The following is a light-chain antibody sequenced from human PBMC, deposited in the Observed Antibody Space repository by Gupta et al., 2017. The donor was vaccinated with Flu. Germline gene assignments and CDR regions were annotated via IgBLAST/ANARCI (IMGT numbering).Light chain of an antibody. CDR3: HSYSTTSTRYV. Sequence: QSALTLPAPVPAPSGQSITISCTGPSSDVGYFNYVAWYQHHPGKAPRLMIYEITNRPSGVSNRFSGSKSGNTASLAISGLQAEDDADYYCHSYSTTSTRYVFGSGTRLTVL. CDR1: SSDVGYFNY. V-gene: IGLV2-14*01. J-gene: IGLJ1*01. CDR2: EIT.